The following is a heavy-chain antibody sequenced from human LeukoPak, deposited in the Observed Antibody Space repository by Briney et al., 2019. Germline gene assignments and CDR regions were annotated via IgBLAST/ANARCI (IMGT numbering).Heavy chain of an antibody. CDR1: GYTFTSYY. J-gene: IGHJ4*02. D-gene: IGHD1-1*01. CDR3: ARDKARPGTTDY. V-gene: IGHV1-46*01. CDR2: INPSGGRT. Sequence: GASVKVFCKASGYTFTSYYMHWVRQAPEQGLEWMGIINPSGGRTSYAQKFQGRVTMTRDTSTSTVYMELSSLRSEDTAVYYCARDKARPGTTDYWGQGTLVTVSS.